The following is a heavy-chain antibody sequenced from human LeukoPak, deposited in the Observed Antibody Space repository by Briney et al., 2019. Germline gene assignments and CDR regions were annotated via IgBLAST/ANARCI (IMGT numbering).Heavy chain of an antibody. D-gene: IGHD2-2*02. Sequence: GASVKVSCKASGYTFTSYYMHWVRQAPGQGLEWMGIINPSGGSTSYAQKFQGRVTMTRDMPTSTAYMELSSLRSEDTAVYYCARGLLYSTMAYYYYYMDVWGKGTTVTVSS. CDR2: INPSGGST. V-gene: IGHV1-46*01. CDR3: ARGLLYSTMAYYYYYMDV. CDR1: GYTFTSYY. J-gene: IGHJ6*03.